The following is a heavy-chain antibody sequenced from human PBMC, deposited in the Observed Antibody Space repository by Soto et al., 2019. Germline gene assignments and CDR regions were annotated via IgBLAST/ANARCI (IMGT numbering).Heavy chain of an antibody. V-gene: IGHV1-46*03. Sequence: ASVKASCKASGDIFTSYYLHWVRQAPGQGLEWMGWINPFDGSRMFAQSFQGRVTFTRDTSTSTVYMELSGLRSDNTAVYYCSRVDPGETSPFDHWGQGTLVTVSS. J-gene: IGHJ4*02. CDR3: SRVDPGETSPFDH. CDR1: GDIFTSYY. D-gene: IGHD3-10*01. CDR2: INPFDGSR.